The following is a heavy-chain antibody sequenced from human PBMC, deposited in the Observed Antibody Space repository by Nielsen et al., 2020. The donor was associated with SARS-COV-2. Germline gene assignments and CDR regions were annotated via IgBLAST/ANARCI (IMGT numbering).Heavy chain of an antibody. D-gene: IGHD3-22*01. CDR2: IYYSGST. CDR3: AAIEGAASAFDI. J-gene: IGHJ3*02. Sequence: GSLRLSCTVSGGSISSYYWSWIRQPPGKGLEWIGYIYYSGSTNYNPSLKSRVTISVDTSKNQFSLKLSSVTAADTAVYYCAAIEGAASAFDIWGQGTMVTVSS. CDR1: GGSISSYY. V-gene: IGHV4-59*01.